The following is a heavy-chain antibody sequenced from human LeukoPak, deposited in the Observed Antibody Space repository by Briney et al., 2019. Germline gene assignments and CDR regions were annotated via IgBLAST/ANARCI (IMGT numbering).Heavy chain of an antibody. V-gene: IGHV3-9*01. D-gene: IGHD2-2*01. Sequence: PGGSLRLSCAASGFTFSHYAMHWVRQAPGKGLEWVSGISWNSGSIGYADSVKGRFTISRDNAKNSLYLQMNSLRAEDTALYYCAKVGPAARGQYYIDYWGQGTLVTVSS. CDR1: GFTFSHYA. CDR2: ISWNSGSI. J-gene: IGHJ4*02. CDR3: AKVGPAARGQYYIDY.